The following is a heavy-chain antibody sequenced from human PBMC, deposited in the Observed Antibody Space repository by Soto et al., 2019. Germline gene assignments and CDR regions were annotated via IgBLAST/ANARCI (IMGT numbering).Heavy chain of an antibody. CDR1: GGSISSYY. Sequence: HSETLSLTCTVSGGSISSYYWSWIRQPPGKGLEWIGYIYCSGSTNYNPSLKSRVTISVDTSKNQFSLKLSSVTAADTAVYYCARGELTGYDFWSGYQYYYYYYYMDVWGKGTTVTVS. V-gene: IGHV4-59*01. CDR2: IYCSGST. D-gene: IGHD3-3*01. J-gene: IGHJ6*03. CDR3: ARGELTGYDFWSGYQYYYYYYYMDV.